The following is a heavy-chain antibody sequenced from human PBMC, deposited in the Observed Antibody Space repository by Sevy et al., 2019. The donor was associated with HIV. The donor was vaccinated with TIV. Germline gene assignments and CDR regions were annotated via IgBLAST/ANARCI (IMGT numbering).Heavy chain of an antibody. J-gene: IGHJ4*02. D-gene: IGHD6-19*01. CDR2: IWFHGTKE. Sequence: GGSLRLSCTVSGFIFSNFAMHWVRQAPGKGLEWVSLIWFHGTKEYYSDSVKGRFTVSRDNSKNTLYLQLTSLRPEDTAVYYCARDRGVAGTRDFDYWGQGTLVTVSS. CDR1: GFIFSNFA. CDR3: ARDRGVAGTRDFDY. V-gene: IGHV3-33*08.